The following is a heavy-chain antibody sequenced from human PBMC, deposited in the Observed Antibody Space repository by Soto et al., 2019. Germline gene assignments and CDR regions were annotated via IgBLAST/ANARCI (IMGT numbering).Heavy chain of an antibody. CDR2: ISGSGGST. CDR1: GFTFSSYA. D-gene: IGHD3-22*01. CDR3: AKGSHYYDSSGYYGKDAFDI. V-gene: IGHV3-23*01. J-gene: IGHJ3*02. Sequence: GGSLRLSCAASGFTFSSYAMSWVRQAPGKGLEWVSAISGSGGSTYYADSVKGRFTISRDNSKNTLYLQMNSLRAEDTAVYYCAKGSHYYDSSGYYGKDAFDIWGQGTMVAVSS.